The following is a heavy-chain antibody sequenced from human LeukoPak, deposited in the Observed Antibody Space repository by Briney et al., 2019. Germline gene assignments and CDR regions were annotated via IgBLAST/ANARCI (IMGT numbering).Heavy chain of an antibody. CDR2: IRIKANSYAT. V-gene: IGHV3-73*01. Sequence: GGSLRLSCAASGFTFSDSAMHWVRQASGKGLEWVGRIRIKANSYATVYAASVKGRSTISRDDSKNTAYLQMNSLKTEDTAVYYCAELGITMIGGVWGKGTTVTISP. J-gene: IGHJ6*04. CDR3: AELGITMIGGV. D-gene: IGHD3-10*02. CDR1: GFTFSDSA.